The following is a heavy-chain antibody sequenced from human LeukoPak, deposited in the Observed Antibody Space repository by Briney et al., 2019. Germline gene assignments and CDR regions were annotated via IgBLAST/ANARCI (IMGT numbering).Heavy chain of an antibody. CDR1: GFALSSHW. CDR3: ARPRDVGAKAFDY. CDR2: VNRDGSET. V-gene: IGHV3-7*01. Sequence: PGGSLRLSCAASGFALSSHWMTWVRQVPGRGPEWVANVNRDGSETYYLDSVKGRFTISRDNAKNSLFLQMNSLRADDTAVYYCARPRDVGAKAFDYWGQGNLVTVSS. J-gene: IGHJ4*02. D-gene: IGHD1-26*01.